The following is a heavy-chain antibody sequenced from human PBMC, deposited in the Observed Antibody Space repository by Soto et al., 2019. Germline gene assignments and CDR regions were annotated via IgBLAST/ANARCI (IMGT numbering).Heavy chain of an antibody. V-gene: IGHV1-2*04. CDR3: ARAVGSSDYGGNSYYYYGMEV. D-gene: IGHD4-17*01. Sequence: QVQLVQSGAEVKKPGASVKVSCKASGYIFTGYYMHWVRQAPGQGLEWMGWINPNSGGTNYAQKFQGWVTMTRDTSISTADMEMSRLTSDDTAVYYCARAVGSSDYGGNSYYYYGMEVWGQGTKVTVSS. CDR1: GYIFTGYY. CDR2: INPNSGGT. J-gene: IGHJ6*02.